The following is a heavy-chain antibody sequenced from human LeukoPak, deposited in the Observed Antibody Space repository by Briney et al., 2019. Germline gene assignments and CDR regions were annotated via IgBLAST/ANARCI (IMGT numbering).Heavy chain of an antibody. CDR1: GGSISGYY. J-gene: IGHJ4*02. CDR2: ISYTGSA. Sequence: SETLSLTCTVSGGSISGYYWNWIRQPPGKGQEWIGYISYTGSADYNPSLKSRVTISVDTSKNQFSLKLTSLTAADTAVYYCARDKQPGDYWGQGTLVTVSS. CDR3: ARDKQPGDY. D-gene: IGHD5-18*01. V-gene: IGHV4-59*01.